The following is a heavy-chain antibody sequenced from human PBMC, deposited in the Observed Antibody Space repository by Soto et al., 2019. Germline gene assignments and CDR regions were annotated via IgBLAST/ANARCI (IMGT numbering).Heavy chain of an antibody. CDR1: GGSISGYY. V-gene: IGHV4-59*01. Sequence: PAESLRLTCAVSGGSISGYYWSWVRQPPGKGLEWIGYIYYSGSTNYKPFLNSRVTISVDTSKNQFSLKLNSVTAADTAVYYCARDHGYGSDWYDYWGQGTLVTVS. CDR3: ARDHGYGSDWYDY. J-gene: IGHJ4*02. CDR2: IYYSGST. D-gene: IGHD6-19*01.